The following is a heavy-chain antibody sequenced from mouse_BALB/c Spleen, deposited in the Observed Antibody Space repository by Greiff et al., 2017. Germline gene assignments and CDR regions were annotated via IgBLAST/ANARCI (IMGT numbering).Heavy chain of an antibody. CDR2: IWSGGST. CDR3: ARNSYRYDYAMDY. V-gene: IGHV2-2*02. Sequence: VHLVESGPGLVQPSQSLSITCTVSGFSLTSYGVHWVRQSPGKGLEWLGVIWSGGSTDYNAAFISRLSISKDNSKSQVFFKMNSLQANDTAIYYCARNSYRYDYAMDYWGQGTSVTVSS. CDR1: GFSLTSYG. J-gene: IGHJ4*01. D-gene: IGHD2-14*01.